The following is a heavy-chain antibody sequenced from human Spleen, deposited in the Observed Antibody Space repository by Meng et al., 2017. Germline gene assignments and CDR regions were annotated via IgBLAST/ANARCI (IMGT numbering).Heavy chain of an antibody. J-gene: IGHJ2*01. Sequence: SETLSLTCAVYGGSFSGYYWSWIRQPPGKGLQWIGRIYSSGTTNYNPSLKSRLTVSIDTSKNEISLRLSSVTTADTAVYYCARGRGRSSSWYPPYWYFDLWGRGTLVTVSS. CDR3: ARGRGRSSSWYPPYWYFDL. CDR2: IYSSGTT. D-gene: IGHD6-13*01. V-gene: IGHV4-34*10. CDR1: GGSFSGYY.